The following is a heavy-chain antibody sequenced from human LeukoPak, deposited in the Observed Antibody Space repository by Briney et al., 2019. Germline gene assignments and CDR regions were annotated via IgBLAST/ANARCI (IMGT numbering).Heavy chain of an antibody. CDR3: ERSRYSSSFNPCDY. D-gene: IGHD6-13*01. CDR1: GGSISSYY. J-gene: IGHJ4*02. V-gene: IGHV4-4*09. CDR2: IYTSGST. Sequence: SETLSLTCTVSGGSISSYYWSWIRQPPGKGRDWIGYIYTSGSTNYNPSLKSRVTISVDTSKNQFSLNLSSVTAADTAVYYCERSRYSSSFNPCDYWGQGTLVTVSS.